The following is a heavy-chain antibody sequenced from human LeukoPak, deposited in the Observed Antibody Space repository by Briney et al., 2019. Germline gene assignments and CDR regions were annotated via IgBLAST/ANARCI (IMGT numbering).Heavy chain of an antibody. Sequence: PGGSLRLSCAASGFTVSSNYMSWVRQAPGKGLEWVSVIYSGGSTYYADSVKGRFTISRDNSKNTLYLQMNSLRAEDTAVYYCARAMYYYDSSGYYSEYFQHWGQGTLVTVSS. D-gene: IGHD3-22*01. J-gene: IGHJ1*01. CDR1: GFTVSSNY. V-gene: IGHV3-66*01. CDR3: ARAMYYYDSSGYYSEYFQH. CDR2: IYSGGST.